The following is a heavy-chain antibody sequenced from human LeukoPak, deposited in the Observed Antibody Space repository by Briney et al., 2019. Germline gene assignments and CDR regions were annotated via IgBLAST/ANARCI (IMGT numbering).Heavy chain of an antibody. CDR3: AREANYDSHNWFDP. J-gene: IGHJ5*02. D-gene: IGHD3-3*01. V-gene: IGHV1-18*01. CDR2: ISAYNGNT. CDR1: GYTFTSYG. Sequence: ASVKVSCKASGYTFTSYGISWVRQAPGQGLEWMGWISAYNGNTNYAQKLQGRVTMTTDTSTSTAYMELRSLRSDDTAVYYCAREANYDSHNWFDPWGQGTLVTVSS.